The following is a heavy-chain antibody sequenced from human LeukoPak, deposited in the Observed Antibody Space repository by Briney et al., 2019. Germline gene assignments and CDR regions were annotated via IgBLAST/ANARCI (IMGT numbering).Heavy chain of an antibody. CDR1: GFTFSSYS. Sequence: GGSLRLSCAASGFTFSSYSMNWVCQAPGKGLEWVSSISSSSSYIYYADSVKGRFTISRDNAKNSLYLQMNSLRAEDTAVYYCARDPTLYDFWSGSYYYYYYYGMDVWGQGTTVTVSS. CDR3: ARDPTLYDFWSGSYYYYYYYGMDV. J-gene: IGHJ6*02. CDR2: ISSSSSYI. V-gene: IGHV3-21*01. D-gene: IGHD3-3*01.